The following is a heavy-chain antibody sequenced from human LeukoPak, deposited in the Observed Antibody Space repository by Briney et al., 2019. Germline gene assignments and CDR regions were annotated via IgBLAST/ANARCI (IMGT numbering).Heavy chain of an antibody. D-gene: IGHD2-2*02. CDR1: GFTFSIYS. CDR2: ISSSRSTI. Sequence: GGSLRLSCAASGFTFSIYSMNWVRQAPGKGLEWVSYISSSRSTIYYADSVTGPFTISRDNAKNSLYLQMNSLRAEDTAVYYCSLHANLVVPAAIPSSDAFDIWGHGTMVTASS. CDR3: SLHANLVVPAAIPSSDAFDI. V-gene: IGHV3-48*01. J-gene: IGHJ3*02.